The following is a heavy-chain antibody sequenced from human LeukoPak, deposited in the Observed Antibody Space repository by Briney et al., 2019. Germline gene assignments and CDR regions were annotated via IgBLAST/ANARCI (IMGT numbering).Heavy chain of an antibody. CDR2: LHPSGAT. CDR1: GSSISGYY. Sequence: SETLSLTCTVSGSSISGYYWNWIRQPAGKGLEWIGRLHPSGATNYNPSLKSRITMSLDTSKNQFSLKLSSVTTADTAVYYCARDAAAGYSLACWGQGTLVTVSS. V-gene: IGHV4-4*07. D-gene: IGHD6-13*01. CDR3: ARDAAAGYSLAC. J-gene: IGHJ4*02.